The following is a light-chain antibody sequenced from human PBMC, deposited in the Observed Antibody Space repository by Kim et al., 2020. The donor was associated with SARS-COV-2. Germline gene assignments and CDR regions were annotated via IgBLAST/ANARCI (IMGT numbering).Light chain of an antibody. J-gene: IGKJ4*01. CDR3: QQYSGHLLS. V-gene: IGKV1-5*01. Sequence: DIQLTQSPSTLSASVGDTVTITCRASQSISNWLAWYQQKPGKAPILLIYDASTLETGVPSRFSGSGSGAGFTLTIISLQPDDFATYYCQQYSGHLLSFGGGTKVDIK. CDR1: QSISNW. CDR2: DAS.